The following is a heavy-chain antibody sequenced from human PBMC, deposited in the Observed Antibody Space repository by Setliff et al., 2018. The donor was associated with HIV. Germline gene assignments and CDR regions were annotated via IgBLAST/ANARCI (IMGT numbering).Heavy chain of an antibody. V-gene: IGHV4-4*07. CDR3: ATLSGPVDH. CDR2: IYSTGSI. Sequence: SETLSLTCTVSGGSINKYYWSWIRQSAGRGLEWIGRIYSTGSINYNPSLKSRVTMSVDTAKNQLSLNLTSVTAADTAIYYCATLSGPVDHWGQGTLVTVSS. CDR1: GGSINKYY. D-gene: IGHD3-3*01. J-gene: IGHJ4*02.